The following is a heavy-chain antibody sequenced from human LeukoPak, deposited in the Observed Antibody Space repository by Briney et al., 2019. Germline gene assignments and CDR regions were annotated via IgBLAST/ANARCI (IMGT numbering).Heavy chain of an antibody. D-gene: IGHD5-12*01. CDR1: GGSLSSYY. V-gene: IGHV4-59*01. CDR2: IYYSGST. CDR3: ARVWRGYSGYDSPLDY. Sequence: SETLSLTCTGSGGSLSSYYWSWIRQPPGKGLEGIGDIYYSGSTNYNPSLKSRVTISVDTSKNQFSLKLSSVTAADTAVYYCARVWRGYSGYDSPLDYWGQGTLVTVSS. J-gene: IGHJ4*02.